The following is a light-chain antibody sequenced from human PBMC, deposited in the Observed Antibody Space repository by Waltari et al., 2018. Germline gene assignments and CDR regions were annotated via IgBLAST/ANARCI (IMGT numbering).Light chain of an antibody. J-gene: IGLJ2*01. CDR1: YSNMGSNA. V-gene: IGLV1-44*01. Sequence: QSVLAQPHSASGATGQQDTMPCYGSYSNMGSNAINWYQHLPGTAPKLLIYNNDQRPSGVPARFSGSKSATSASLAISGLQSDDEADYYCAAWDDNLNGHVVFGGGTKLTVL. CDR2: NND. CDR3: AAWDDNLNGHVV.